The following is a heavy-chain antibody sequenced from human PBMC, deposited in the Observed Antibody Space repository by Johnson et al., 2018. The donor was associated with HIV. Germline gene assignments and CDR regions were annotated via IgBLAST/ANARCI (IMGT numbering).Heavy chain of an antibody. V-gene: IGHV3-30-3*01. CDR3: ARRGRSSSWY. CDR2: ISYDGSNK. J-gene: IGHJ2*01. CDR1: GFNFSSYA. D-gene: IGHD6-13*01. Sequence: QVQLVESGGDLVERGGSLRLSCEASGFNFSSYAMHWVRQAPGKGLEWVAVISYDGSNKYYADSVKGRFTISRDNAKNSLYLQMNSLRAEDTAVYYCARRGRSSSWY.